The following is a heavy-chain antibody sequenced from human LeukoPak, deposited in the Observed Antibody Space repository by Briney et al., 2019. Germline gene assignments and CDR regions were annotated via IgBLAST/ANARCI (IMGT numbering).Heavy chain of an antibody. CDR3: AKDLRTYCGGDCYLFDY. Sequence: GASVKVSCKASGYTFTSYDINWVRQATGQGLEWMGWMNPNSGNTGYAQKFQGRVTMTRNTSISTAYMELSSLRAEDTAVYYCAKDLRTYCGGDCYLFDYWGQGTLVTVSS. D-gene: IGHD2-21*02. J-gene: IGHJ4*02. CDR1: GYTFTSYD. V-gene: IGHV1-8*01. CDR2: MNPNSGNT.